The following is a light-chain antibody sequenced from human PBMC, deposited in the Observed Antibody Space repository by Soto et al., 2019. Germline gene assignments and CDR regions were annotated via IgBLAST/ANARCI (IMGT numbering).Light chain of an antibody. CDR3: NQDYDWPIT. J-gene: IGKJ5*01. CDR1: QSISSL. CDR2: GAS. V-gene: IGKV3-15*01. Sequence: EIVLTQSPATLSVSPGERATLSCRASQSISSLLAWYQQRPGQAPRLLIYGASTRATGIPARFSGSGSGTEFTRTISSLQAEYFAVYYCNQDYDWPITFGQGTRMDI.